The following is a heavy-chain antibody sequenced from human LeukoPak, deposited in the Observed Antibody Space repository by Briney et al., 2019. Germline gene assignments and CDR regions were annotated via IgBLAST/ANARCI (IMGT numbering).Heavy chain of an antibody. CDR3: ARLVYDSSGYYPYYFDY. V-gene: IGHV5-51*01. D-gene: IGHD3-22*01. CDR2: IYPGDSDT. Sequence: GESLKISCKGSGYSFTSYWIGWVRQMPGKGLEWMGSIYPGDSDTRYSPSFQGQVTISADKSISTAYLQWSSLKASDTAMYYCARLVYDSSGYYPYYFDYWGQGTLVTVSS. CDR1: GYSFTSYW. J-gene: IGHJ4*02.